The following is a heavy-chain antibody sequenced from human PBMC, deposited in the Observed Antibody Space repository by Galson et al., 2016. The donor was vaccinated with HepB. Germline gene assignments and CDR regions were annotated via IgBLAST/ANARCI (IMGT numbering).Heavy chain of an antibody. CDR2: IRSKANSYAT. V-gene: IGHV3-73*01. D-gene: IGHD2-15*01. J-gene: IGHJ4*02. CDR1: GFTFSGSA. CDR3: ARGYCSGGSCSMQDY. Sequence: SLRLSCAASGFTFSGSAMHWVRQASGKGLEWVGRIRSKANSYATAYAASVKGRFTISRDDSKNTAYLQMNSLKTEDTAVYYCARGYCSGGSCSMQDYRGQGTLVTVSS.